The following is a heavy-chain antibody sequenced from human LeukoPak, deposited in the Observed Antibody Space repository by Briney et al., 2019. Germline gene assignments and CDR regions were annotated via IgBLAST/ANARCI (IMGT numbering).Heavy chain of an antibody. CDR3: ARDYYGSGSYYNVGWTDY. CDR2: IYSGGST. V-gene: IGHV3-53*01. D-gene: IGHD3-10*01. Sequence: GGSLRLSCAASGFTVSSNYMSWVRQAPGKGLEWVSVIYSGGSTYYADSVKGRFTISRDNSKNTLYLQMSSLRAEDTAVYYCARDYYGSGSYYNVGWTDYWGQGTLVTVSS. CDR1: GFTVSSNY. J-gene: IGHJ4*02.